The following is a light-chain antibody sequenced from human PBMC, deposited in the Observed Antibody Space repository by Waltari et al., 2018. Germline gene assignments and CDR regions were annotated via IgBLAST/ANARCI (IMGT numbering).Light chain of an antibody. CDR2: KDT. J-gene: IGLJ3*02. V-gene: IGLV3-25*03. Sequence: SYELTRPPSVSVSPGQTARITCSGNAFPKQYAYWYQQKPGTAPVGVIYKDTERPSGIPERFSGSSSGTTVTLTISGVQAEDEADYYCQSADSSGTYWVFGGGTKLTVL. CDR1: AFPKQY. CDR3: QSADSSGTYWV.